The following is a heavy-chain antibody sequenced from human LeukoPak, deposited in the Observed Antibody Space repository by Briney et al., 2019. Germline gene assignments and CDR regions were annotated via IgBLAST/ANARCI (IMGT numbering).Heavy chain of an antibody. CDR3: ASPRSRYGDYVAFDY. D-gene: IGHD4-17*01. Sequence: GGSLRLSCAASGFTFSSYSMNWVRQAPGKGLEGVSYISSSSSTIYYGDSVKGRFTISRDNAKNSLYLQMNSLRAEDTAVYYCASPRSRYGDYVAFDYWGQGTQVTVSS. V-gene: IGHV3-48*01. J-gene: IGHJ4*02. CDR1: GFTFSSYS. CDR2: ISSSSSTI.